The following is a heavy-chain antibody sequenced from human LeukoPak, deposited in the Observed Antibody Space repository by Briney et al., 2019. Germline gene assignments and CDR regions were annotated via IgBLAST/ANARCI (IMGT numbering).Heavy chain of an antibody. V-gene: IGHV4-39*07. Sequence: PSETLSLTCTVSGGSISSSSYYWGWIRQPPGKGLEWIGVIYYSGSTYYNPSLKSRVTISVDTSKNQFSLKLSSVTAADTAVYYCARGLAARGYYYYMDVWGKGTTVTVSS. D-gene: IGHD6-6*01. CDR3: ARGLAARGYYYYMDV. CDR2: IYYSGST. CDR1: GGSISSSSYY. J-gene: IGHJ6*03.